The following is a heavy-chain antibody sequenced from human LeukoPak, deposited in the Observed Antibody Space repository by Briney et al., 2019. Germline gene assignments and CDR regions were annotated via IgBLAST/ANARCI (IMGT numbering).Heavy chain of an antibody. CDR1: AGFTFSDYW. D-gene: IGHD6-19*01. CDR2: ISQDGREK. J-gene: IGHJ4*02. Sequence: GGSLRLSCAASAGFTFSDYWMNWVRQAPGKGLEWVAIISQDGREKLYVDSVKGRFTISRDNAKSSLYLQINSLRAEDTAVYYCVGGIGWQPDYWGQGTLVTVSS. V-gene: IGHV3-7*03. CDR3: VGGIGWQPDY.